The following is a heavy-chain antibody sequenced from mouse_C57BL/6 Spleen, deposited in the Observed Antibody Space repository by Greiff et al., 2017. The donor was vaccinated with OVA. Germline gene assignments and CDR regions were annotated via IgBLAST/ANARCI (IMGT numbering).Heavy chain of an antibody. CDR3: ARCYYDYDAWFAY. Sequence: QVQLKQPGAELVKPGASVKLSCKASGYTFTSYWMHWVKQRPGRGLEWIGRIDPNSGGTKYNEKFKSKATLTVDKPSSTAYMQLSSLTSEDSAVYYCARCYYDYDAWFAYWGQGTLVTVSA. CDR1: GYTFTSYW. J-gene: IGHJ3*01. D-gene: IGHD2-4*01. V-gene: IGHV1-72*01. CDR2: IDPNSGGT.